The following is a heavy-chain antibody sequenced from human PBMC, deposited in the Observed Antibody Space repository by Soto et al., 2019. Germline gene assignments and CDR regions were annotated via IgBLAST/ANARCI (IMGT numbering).Heavy chain of an antibody. V-gene: IGHV1-2*04. Sequence: QVQLVQSGAEVKKPGASVKVSCKASGYTFTGYYMHWVRQAPGQGLEWMGWINPNSGGTNYAQKFQGWVTMTRDTSISTAYMELSRLRSDDTAVYYCAREPHMGSSTPWGYYYYYGMDVWGQGTTVTVSS. CDR1: GYTFTGYY. CDR3: AREPHMGSSTPWGYYYYYGMDV. D-gene: IGHD6-13*01. CDR2: INPNSGGT. J-gene: IGHJ6*02.